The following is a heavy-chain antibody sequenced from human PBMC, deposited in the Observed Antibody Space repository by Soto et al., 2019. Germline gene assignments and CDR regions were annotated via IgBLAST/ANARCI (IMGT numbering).Heavy chain of an antibody. CDR2: IYYSGST. D-gene: IGHD2-8*01. J-gene: IGHJ5*02. Sequence: SETLSLTCTVSGGSISSYYWSWIRQPPGKGLEWIGYIYYSGSTNYNPSLKSRVTISVDTSKNQFSLKLSSVAAADTAVYYCARDLFADCTNGVCYTNWFDPWGQGTLVTVSS. V-gene: IGHV4-59*01. CDR1: GGSISSYY. CDR3: ARDLFADCTNGVCYTNWFDP.